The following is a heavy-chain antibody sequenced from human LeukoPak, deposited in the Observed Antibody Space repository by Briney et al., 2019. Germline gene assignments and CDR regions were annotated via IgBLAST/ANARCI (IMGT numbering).Heavy chain of an antibody. Sequence: GGSLRLSCAASGFTFSSYGVHWVRQAPGKGLEWVAFIRYDGSNKYYADSVKGRFTISRDNSKNTLYLQMNSLRAEDTAVYYCAKDLAVAGYFDYWGQGNLVTVSS. CDR1: GFTFSSYG. V-gene: IGHV3-30*02. CDR2: IRYDGSNK. D-gene: IGHD6-19*01. CDR3: AKDLAVAGYFDY. J-gene: IGHJ4*02.